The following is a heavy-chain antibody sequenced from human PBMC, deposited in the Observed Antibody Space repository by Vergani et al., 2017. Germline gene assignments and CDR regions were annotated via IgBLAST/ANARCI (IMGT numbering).Heavy chain of an antibody. Sequence: QVQLVQSGAEVKKPGASVKVSCKASGYTFTSSGISWVRQAPGQGLEWMGWISAYNGNTNYAQKLQGRVTMTTDTSTSTAYMELRSLRSDDTAVYYCARDVKDIVVVPAAPFDYGGQGTLVTVSS. D-gene: IGHD2-2*01. CDR3: ARDVKDIVVVPAAPFDY. CDR2: ISAYNGNT. CDR1: GYTFTSSG. V-gene: IGHV1-18*01. J-gene: IGHJ4*02.